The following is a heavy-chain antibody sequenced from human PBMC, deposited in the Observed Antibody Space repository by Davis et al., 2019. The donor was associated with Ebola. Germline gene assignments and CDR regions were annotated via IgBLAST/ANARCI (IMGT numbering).Heavy chain of an antibody. Sequence: SETLSLACTVSGGSISSYYWSWIRQPPGKGLEWIGYIYYSGSTNYNPSLKSRVTISVETSKNQFSLKLSSVTAADTAVYYCARTSYDFWSGYYTGNWFDPWGQGTLVTVSS. CDR1: GGSISSYY. J-gene: IGHJ5*02. CDR2: IYYSGST. D-gene: IGHD3-3*01. CDR3: ARTSYDFWSGYYTGNWFDP. V-gene: IGHV4-59*01.